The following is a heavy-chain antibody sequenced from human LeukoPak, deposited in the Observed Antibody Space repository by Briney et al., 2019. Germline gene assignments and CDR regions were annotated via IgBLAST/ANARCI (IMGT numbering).Heavy chain of an antibody. CDR2: INGDGSGT. Sequence: GGSLRLSCTASGFTFTSHWMHWVRQVPGKGLVWVSRINGDGSGTNHADSVKGRFTISRDNAKNTLYLQMNSLRVEDTAVYYCTSADYSDAYAYYFSWGQGTLVTVSS. CDR1: GFTFTSHW. D-gene: IGHD3-16*01. J-gene: IGHJ5*02. CDR3: TSADYSDAYAYYFS. V-gene: IGHV3-74*01.